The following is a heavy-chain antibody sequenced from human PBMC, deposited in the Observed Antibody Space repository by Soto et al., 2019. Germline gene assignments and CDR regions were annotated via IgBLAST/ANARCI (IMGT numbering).Heavy chain of an antibody. CDR1: GGSINNYY. CDR2: IYDSGST. J-gene: IGHJ4*02. CDR3: VRSARDYYEF. V-gene: IGHV4-59*01. Sequence: PSETLSLTCTVSGGSINNYYGSWIRQAPGKGLEWIGYIYDSGSTNYNPSLKSRVTISLDTSKDQFSLQLTSLTAADTAVYYCVRSARDYYEFWGQGTLVTGSS.